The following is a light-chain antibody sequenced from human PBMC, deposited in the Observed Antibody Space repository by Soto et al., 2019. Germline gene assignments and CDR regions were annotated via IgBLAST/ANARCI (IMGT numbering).Light chain of an antibody. V-gene: IGKV1-5*01. Sequence: IHMTQSPSTVSASVGDAVTITCRASQSISTWLAWYQQKPGKAPNLLIYDASTLESGGPSGFSGSGSGTEFTLTISSLQPDDSATYYRQQYNSYPYTFGQGTRLEIK. CDR1: QSISTW. J-gene: IGKJ5*01. CDR2: DAS. CDR3: QQYNSYPYT.